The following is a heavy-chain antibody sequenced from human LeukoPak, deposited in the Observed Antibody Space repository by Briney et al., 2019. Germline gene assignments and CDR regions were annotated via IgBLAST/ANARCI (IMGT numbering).Heavy chain of an antibody. Sequence: GGSLRLSCAASGFTVSSNYMSWVRQAPGKGLGWVSVIYSGGSTYYADSVKGRFTIPRDNSKNTLYLQMNSLRAEDTAVYYCARGGIAAAGPDYWGQGTLVTVSS. CDR1: GFTVSSNY. CDR3: ARGGIAAAGPDY. CDR2: IYSGGST. D-gene: IGHD6-13*01. V-gene: IGHV3-53*01. J-gene: IGHJ4*02.